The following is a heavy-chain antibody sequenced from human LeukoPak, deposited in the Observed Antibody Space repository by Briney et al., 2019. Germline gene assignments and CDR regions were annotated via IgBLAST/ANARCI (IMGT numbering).Heavy chain of an antibody. CDR1: GFTFSNYW. D-gene: IGHD6-13*01. J-gene: IGHJ6*03. CDR2: IRYDGNNK. V-gene: IGHV3-30*02. Sequence: PGGSLRLSCAASGFTFSNYWMTWVRQAPGKGLEWVAFIRYDGNNKYYADSVKGRFTISRDNSKNTLYLQMNSLRAEDTAVYYCAKSGGVGTYYYYYMDVWGKGTTVTISS. CDR3: AKSGGVGTYYYYYMDV.